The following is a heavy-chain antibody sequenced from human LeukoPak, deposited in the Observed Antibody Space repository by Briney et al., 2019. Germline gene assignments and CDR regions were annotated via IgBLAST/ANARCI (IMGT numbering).Heavy chain of an antibody. CDR1: GYSFINDD. CDR3: ARGIAAAGKDWFDP. J-gene: IGHJ5*02. Sequence: ASVKVSCKASGYSFINDDINWVRQAPGQGLEWMVWMSPSNGNTGFAQKFQGRVTLTWNTSITTAYMELSSLRSEDTAVYYCARGIAAAGKDWFDPWGQGTLVTVSS. V-gene: IGHV1-8*03. D-gene: IGHD6-13*01. CDR2: MSPSNGNT.